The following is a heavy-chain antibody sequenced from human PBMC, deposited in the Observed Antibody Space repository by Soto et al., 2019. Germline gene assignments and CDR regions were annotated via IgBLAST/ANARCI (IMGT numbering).Heavy chain of an antibody. CDR3: AAELGSPRSYDFWSGLYGLAV. CDR2: IVVGSGNT. J-gene: IGHJ6*02. CDR1: GFTVTSSA. V-gene: IGHV1-58*02. D-gene: IGHD3-3*01. Sequence: SVKVSCKASGFTVTSSAMQCVRQARGQRLEWIGWIVVGSGNTNYAQKFQERVTITRDMSTSTAYMELSSLRSEDTAVYYCAAELGSPRSYDFWSGLYGLAVWGQGTTVTVSS.